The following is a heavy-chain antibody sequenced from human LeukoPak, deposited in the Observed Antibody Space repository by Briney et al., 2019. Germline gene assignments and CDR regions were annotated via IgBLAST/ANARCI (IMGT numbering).Heavy chain of an antibody. CDR2: INSDGSST. CDR1: GFTFSSYW. CDR3: AGARGFDY. V-gene: IGHV3-74*01. Sequence: PGGSLRLSCAASGFTFSSYWMHWVRQAPGKGLVLVSRINSDGSSTSYADSVKGRFTISRANAKNTLYLQINSLRAEDTAVYYCAGARGFDYWGQGTLVTVSS. J-gene: IGHJ4*02.